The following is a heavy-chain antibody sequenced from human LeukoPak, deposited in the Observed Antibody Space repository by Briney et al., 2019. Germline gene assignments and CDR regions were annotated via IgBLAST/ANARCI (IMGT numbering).Heavy chain of an antibody. D-gene: IGHD6-13*01. CDR3: ARRSAAGPYFDY. V-gene: IGHV3-9*01. CDR1: GFTFDDYA. Sequence: GGSLRLSCAASGFTFDDYAMHWVRQAPGKGLEWVSGISWTSGSIGYADSVKGRFTISRDNAKNSLYLQMNSLRAEDTALYYCARRSAAGPYFDYWGQGTLVTVSS. CDR2: ISWTSGSI. J-gene: IGHJ4*02.